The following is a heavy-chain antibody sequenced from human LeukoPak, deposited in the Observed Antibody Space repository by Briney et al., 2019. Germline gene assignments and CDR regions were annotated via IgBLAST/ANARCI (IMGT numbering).Heavy chain of an antibody. D-gene: IGHD1-14*01. V-gene: IGHV3-74*01. Sequence: QPGGSLRLSCAASGFTFSSCWMHWVRQAPGKGLVWVSRINSDGSSTNYADSVKGRFTISRDNAKNTLYLQMNSLRPEDTAVYYCGRQYRTSVGLRYLDNWGQGTLVTVSS. J-gene: IGHJ4*02. CDR1: GFTFSSCW. CDR2: INSDGSST. CDR3: GRQYRTSVGLRYLDN.